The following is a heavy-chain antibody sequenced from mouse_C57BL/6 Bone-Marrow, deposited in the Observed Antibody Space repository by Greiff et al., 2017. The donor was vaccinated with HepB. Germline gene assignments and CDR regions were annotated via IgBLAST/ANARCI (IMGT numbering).Heavy chain of an antibody. D-gene: IGHD3-3*01. CDR1: GFTFSDAW. V-gene: IGHV6-6*01. CDR2: IRNKANNHAT. J-gene: IGHJ3*01. CDR3: TRWTAWFAY. Sequence: EVQLVESGGGLVQPGGSMKLSCAASGFTFSDAWMDWVRQSPEKGLEWVAEIRNKANNHATYYAESVKGRFTISRDDSKSSVYLQMNSLRAEDTGIYYCTRWTAWFAYWGQGTLVTVSA.